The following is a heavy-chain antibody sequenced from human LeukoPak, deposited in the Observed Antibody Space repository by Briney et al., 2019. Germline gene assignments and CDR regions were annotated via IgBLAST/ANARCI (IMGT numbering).Heavy chain of an antibody. CDR3: ARGGLGFYCSSTSCYFDY. J-gene: IGHJ4*02. CDR2: INHSGST. D-gene: IGHD2-2*01. CDR1: GGSFSGYY. V-gene: IGHV4-34*01. Sequence: SETLSLTCAVYGGSFSGYYRSWIRQPPGKGLEWIGEINHSGSTNYNPSLKSRVTISVDTSKNQFSLKLSSVTAADTAVYYCARGGLGFYCSSTSCYFDYWGQGTLVTVSS.